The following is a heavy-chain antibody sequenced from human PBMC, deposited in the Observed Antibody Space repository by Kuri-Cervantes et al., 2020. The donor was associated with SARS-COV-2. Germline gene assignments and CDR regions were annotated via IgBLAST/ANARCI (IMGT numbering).Heavy chain of an antibody. CDR3: ARGQQWLARFDY. V-gene: IGHV4-34*01. CDR2: INHSGST. J-gene: IGHJ4*02. CDR1: GGSFSGYY. D-gene: IGHD6-19*01. Sequence: GSLRLSCAVYGGSFSGYYWSWIRQPPGKGLEWTGEINHSGSTNYNPSLKSRVTISVDTSKNQFSLKLSSVTAADTAVYYCARGQQWLARFDYWGQGTLVTVSS.